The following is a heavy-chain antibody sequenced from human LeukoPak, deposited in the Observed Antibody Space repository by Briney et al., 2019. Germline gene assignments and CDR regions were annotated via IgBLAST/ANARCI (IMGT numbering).Heavy chain of an antibody. CDR2: IYYSGST. CDR3: ARGSGSYLYYYYYMDV. D-gene: IGHD1-26*01. CDR1: GGSISSYY. J-gene: IGHJ6*03. Sequence: SETLSLTCTVSGGSISSYYWSWIRQPPGKGLEWIGYIYYSGSTNYNPSLKSRVTISVDTSNNQFSLKLSSVTAADTAVYYCARGSGSYLYYYYYMDVWGKGTTVTVSS. V-gene: IGHV4-59*01.